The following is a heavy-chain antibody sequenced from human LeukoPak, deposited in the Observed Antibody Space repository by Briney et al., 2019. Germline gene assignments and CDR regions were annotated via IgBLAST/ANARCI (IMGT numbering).Heavy chain of an antibody. CDR1: GFTFSDYY. CDR2: ISSSSSYT. V-gene: IGHV3-11*05. Sequence: GGSLRLSCAASGFTFSDYYMSWIRQAPGKGLEWVSYISSSSSYTNYADSVKGRFTISRDNAKNSLYLQMNSLRAEDTAVYYCARDYLTWFEELLAAFDIWGQGTMVTVSS. J-gene: IGHJ3*02. CDR3: ARDYLTWFEELLAAFDI. D-gene: IGHD3-10*01.